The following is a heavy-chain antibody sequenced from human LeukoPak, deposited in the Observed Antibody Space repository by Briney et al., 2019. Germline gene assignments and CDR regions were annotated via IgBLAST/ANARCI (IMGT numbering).Heavy chain of an antibody. Sequence: PSETLSLTCAVYGGSFSGYYWSWIRQPPGKGLEWIGEINHSGSTNYNPSLKSRVTISVDTSKNQFSLKLSSVTAADTAVYYCARHSMVRGVPSWGQGTLVTVSS. D-gene: IGHD3-10*01. CDR2: INHSGST. V-gene: IGHV4-34*01. CDR1: GGSFSGYY. J-gene: IGHJ5*02. CDR3: ARHSMVRGVPS.